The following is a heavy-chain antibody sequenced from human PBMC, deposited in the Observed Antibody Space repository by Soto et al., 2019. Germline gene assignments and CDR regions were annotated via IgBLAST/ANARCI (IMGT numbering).Heavy chain of an antibody. CDR2: IDSSGEK. CDR3: ARRHLAVAVSPWFDP. CDR1: GLSITDSEMG. D-gene: IGHD4-4*01. J-gene: IGHJ5*02. Sequence: QVTLKESEPVLVKPTETLTLRCTVSGLSITDSEMGVSWIRQPPGQPLEWLAHIDSSGEKSYRTFLKSRLANSKDTSKSQIVLTMTNMDPADTATYYCARRHLAVAVSPWFDPWGQGIPVTVSS. V-gene: IGHV2-26*01.